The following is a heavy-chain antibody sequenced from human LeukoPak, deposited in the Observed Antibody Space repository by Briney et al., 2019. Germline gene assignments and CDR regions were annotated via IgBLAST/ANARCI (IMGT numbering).Heavy chain of an antibody. CDR2: INHSGST. J-gene: IGHJ3*02. CDR3: ARFSVEDGDYVFDAFDI. Sequence: SETLSLTCAVYGGSFSGYYWSWIRQPPGKWLEWIGEINHSGSTNCNPSLKSRVTISVVTSNNQFSLKLSSVTAADTAVYYCARFSVEDGDYVFDAFDIWGQGTMVTVSS. D-gene: IGHD4-17*01. CDR1: GGSFSGYY. V-gene: IGHV4-34*01.